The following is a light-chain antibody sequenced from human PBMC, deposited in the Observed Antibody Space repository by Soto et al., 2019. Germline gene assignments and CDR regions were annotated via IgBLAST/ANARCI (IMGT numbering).Light chain of an antibody. V-gene: IGKV1-39*01. J-gene: IGKJ2*01. CDR3: QQSYRTPYT. CDR1: QSISSY. CDR2: AAS. Sequence: DIQMTQSPSSLSASVGDRVTITCRASQSISSYLNWYQQKPGKAPKFLIYAASSLRSGVPSRFSGSGSGTDFTLTISSLQPEDFATYYCQQSYRTPYTFGQGTKLEIK.